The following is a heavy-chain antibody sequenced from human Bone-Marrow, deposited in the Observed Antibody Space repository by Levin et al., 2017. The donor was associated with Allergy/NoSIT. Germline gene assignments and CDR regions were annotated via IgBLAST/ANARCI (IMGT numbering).Heavy chain of an antibody. CDR1: GFTFSNAW. V-gene: IGHV3-15*01. CDR3: EATYYYDTNAPPGDY. D-gene: IGHD3-22*01. J-gene: IGHJ4*02. CDR2: IKSKSAGGTT. Sequence: GGSLRLSCAASGFTFSNAWMNWVRQAPGKGLEWVGRIKSKSAGGTTDYSAPVKGRFTISRDDSKNTLFLQMNSLKIEDTAVYYCEATYYYDTNAPPGDYWGQGALVTVSS.